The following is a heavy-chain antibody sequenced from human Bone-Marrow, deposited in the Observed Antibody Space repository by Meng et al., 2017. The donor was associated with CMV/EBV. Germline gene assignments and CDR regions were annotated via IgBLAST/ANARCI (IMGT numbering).Heavy chain of an antibody. D-gene: IGHD1-26*01. J-gene: IGHJ6*02. V-gene: IGHV1-69*05. CDR2: IIPIFGTA. Sequence: SVKVSCKASGGTFSSYAISWVRQAPGQGLEWMGGIIPIFGTANYAQKFQGRVTITTDESTSTAYMELSSLRSEDTAVYYCARDKGGADYYYGMDVWGRGTTVTVSS. CDR3: ARDKGGADYYYGMDV. CDR1: GGTFSSYA.